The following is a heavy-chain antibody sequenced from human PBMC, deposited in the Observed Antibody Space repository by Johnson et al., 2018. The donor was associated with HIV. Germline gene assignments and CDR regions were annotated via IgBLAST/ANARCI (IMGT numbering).Heavy chain of an antibody. J-gene: IGHJ3*02. CDR1: GFTFSSFA. Sequence: VQLVESGGGLVQPGGSLRLSCAASGFTFSSFAMHWVRQAPGKGLEWVAFIRYDGSEKYYVDSVKGRFTISRDNAKNSLYLQMNSLRAEDTAVYYCARDWDAFDIWGQGTMVTVSS. CDR3: ARDWDAFDI. V-gene: IGHV3-7*01. CDR2: IRYDGSEK.